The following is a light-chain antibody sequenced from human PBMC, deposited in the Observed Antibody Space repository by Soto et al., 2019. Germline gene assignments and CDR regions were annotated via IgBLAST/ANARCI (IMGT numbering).Light chain of an antibody. CDR1: SGSVSTSNY. V-gene: IGLV8-61*01. CDR2: STD. J-gene: IGLJ3*02. Sequence: QAVVTQEPSFSVSPGRTVTLTCGLSSGSVSTSNYPSWYQQTPGQAPRTLISSTDTRSSGVPDRFSGSILGSTAALTITGAKADYESDYYFLLYVGSGIWVFGGGTKLTVL. CDR3: LLYVGSGIWV.